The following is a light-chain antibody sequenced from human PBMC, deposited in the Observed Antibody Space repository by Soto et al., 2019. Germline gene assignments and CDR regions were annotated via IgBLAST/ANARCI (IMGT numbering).Light chain of an antibody. Sequence: QSVLTQPPSVSGAPGQRVAISCTGSSSNSGAGYDVHWYEQLPGTAPKLLIYGNSNRPSGVPDRFSGSKSGTSASLAITGLQAEDEADYYCQSYDSSLSGVVFGGGPKLTVL. CDR1: SSNSGAGYD. J-gene: IGLJ2*01. CDR3: QSYDSSLSGVV. CDR2: GNS. V-gene: IGLV1-40*01.